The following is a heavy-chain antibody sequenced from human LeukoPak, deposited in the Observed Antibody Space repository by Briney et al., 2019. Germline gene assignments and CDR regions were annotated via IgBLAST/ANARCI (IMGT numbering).Heavy chain of an antibody. CDR2: ISTSSRTI. CDR3: ARDTENLYFVFAP. D-gene: IGHD2-21*01. Sequence: PGGSLRLSCTGFGFSFSRHSMSWVRQAPGKGVEWVSYISTSSRTIYYADSVKGRFTISRDNSKNSLYLQMNSLRDEDRAVYYCARDTENLYFVFAPWGQGPLATVSS. V-gene: IGHV3-48*02. J-gene: IGHJ5*02. CDR1: GFSFSRHS.